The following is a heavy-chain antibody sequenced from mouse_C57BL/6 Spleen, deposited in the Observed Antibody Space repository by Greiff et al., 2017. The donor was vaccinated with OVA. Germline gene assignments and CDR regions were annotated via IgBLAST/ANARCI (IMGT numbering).Heavy chain of an antibody. CDR2: IYPGSGNT. V-gene: IGHV1-76*01. J-gene: IGHJ3*01. CDR1: GYTFTDYY. Sequence: VQLQQSGAELVRPGASVKLSCKASGYTFTDYYINWVKQRPGQGLEWIARIYPGSGNTYYNEKFKGKATLTAEKSSSTAYMQLSSLTSEDSAVYFCARDDGYGFAYWGKGTLVTVSA. CDR3: ARDDGYGFAY. D-gene: IGHD2-3*01.